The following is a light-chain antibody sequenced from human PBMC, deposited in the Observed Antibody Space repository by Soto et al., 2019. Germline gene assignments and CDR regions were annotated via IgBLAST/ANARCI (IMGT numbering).Light chain of an antibody. J-gene: IGKJ2*01. CDR3: QQYGSSPYT. CDR2: GAS. CDR1: QTVSSSY. V-gene: IGKV3-20*01. Sequence: EIALTQSPGTLSLSPGERATLSCRASQTVSSSYLAWYYHKPGQAPRLLIHGASSRATGTPDRFSGSGSGTDFTLTISRPVPEDFAVYYCQQYGSSPYTFGQGTKLEIK.